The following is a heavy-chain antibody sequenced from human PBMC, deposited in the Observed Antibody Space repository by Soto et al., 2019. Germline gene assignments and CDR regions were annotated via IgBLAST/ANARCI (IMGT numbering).Heavy chain of an antibody. CDR3: ANLYSSGWSRRGWFDP. CDR2: FYYSGNT. D-gene: IGHD6-19*01. Sequence: ASETLSLTCSVSGGSISSKRYSWGWIRQPPGKGLEWIGTFYYSGNTYYNPSLKSRVTLSVDTSKNQFSLKLTSVTAADTAVYYCANLYSSGWSRRGWFDPWGQGTLVTVSS. J-gene: IGHJ5*02. V-gene: IGHV4-39*01. CDR1: GGSISSKRYS.